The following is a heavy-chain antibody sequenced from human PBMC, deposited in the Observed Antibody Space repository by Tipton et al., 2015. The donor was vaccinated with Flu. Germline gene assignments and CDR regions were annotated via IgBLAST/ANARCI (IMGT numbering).Heavy chain of an antibody. J-gene: IGHJ2*01. D-gene: IGHD6-19*01. CDR1: GYTFTNYW. Sequence: VQLVQSGAEVKKPGESLKISCKGSGYTFTNYWIGWVRQMPGKGLEWMGIIYPGDSDTRYSLSFQAKVIIPADKSISTAYLQWNSLKASDTAWYYCAGEQWLKWFDLWGRGTLVTVSS. V-gene: IGHV5-51*03. CDR3: AGEQWLKWFDL. CDR2: IYPGDSDT.